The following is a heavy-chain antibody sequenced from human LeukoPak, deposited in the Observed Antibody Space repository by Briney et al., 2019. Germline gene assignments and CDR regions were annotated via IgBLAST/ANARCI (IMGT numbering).Heavy chain of an antibody. CDR2: INTNTGSP. D-gene: IGHD6-13*01. CDR3: ARDLAGSSSWFLFDY. CDR1: GYTFTSYA. Sequence: GASVNVSCKASGYTFTSYAMHWVRQAPGQGLEWMGWINTNTGSPTYAQGFTGRFVFSLDTSVSTAYLQISSLKAEDTAVYYCARDLAGSSSWFLFDYWGQGTLVTVSS. V-gene: IGHV7-4-1*02. J-gene: IGHJ4*02.